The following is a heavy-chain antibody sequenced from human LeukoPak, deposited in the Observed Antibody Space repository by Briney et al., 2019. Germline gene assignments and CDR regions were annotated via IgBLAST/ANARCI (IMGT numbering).Heavy chain of an antibody. CDR1: GFTFSSYW. CDR3: TNGGVIVTAYFDY. J-gene: IGHJ4*02. Sequence: GGSLRLSCAASGFTFSSYWMHWVCQAPGNGLVWVSRINSDGSSTSYADSVKGRFTISRDNAKNTLYLQMNSLRAEDTAVYYCTNGGVIVTAYFDYWGQGTLVTVSS. D-gene: IGHD3-16*02. V-gene: IGHV3-74*01. CDR2: INSDGSST.